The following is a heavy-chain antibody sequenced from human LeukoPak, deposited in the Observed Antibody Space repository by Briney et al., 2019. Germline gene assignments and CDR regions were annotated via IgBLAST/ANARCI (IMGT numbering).Heavy chain of an antibody. J-gene: IGHJ3*02. CDR3: ARDYYDFWSGSHDAFDI. D-gene: IGHD3-3*01. CDR2: MNPNSGNT. Sequence: ASLKGYCKASGYTFTSYDINWVRQATGQGLEWMGWMNPNSGNTGYAQKFQGRVTMTRNTSISTAYMELSSLRSEDTAVYYCARDYYDFWSGSHDAFDIWGQGTMVTVSS. V-gene: IGHV1-8*01. CDR1: GYTFTSYD.